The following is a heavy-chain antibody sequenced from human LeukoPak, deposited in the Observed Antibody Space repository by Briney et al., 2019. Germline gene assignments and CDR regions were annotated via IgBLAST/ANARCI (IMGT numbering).Heavy chain of an antibody. Sequence: GGSLRLSCAASGFTFSSYEMNWVRQAPGKGLEWVSYISSSGSTIYYADSVKGRFTISRDNSKNTLYLQMNSLRAEDTAVYDCGRGGGASLYWGQGTLVTVSS. CDR1: GFTFSSYE. CDR3: GRGGGASLY. J-gene: IGHJ4*02. CDR2: ISSSGSTI. D-gene: IGHD3-16*02. V-gene: IGHV3-48*03.